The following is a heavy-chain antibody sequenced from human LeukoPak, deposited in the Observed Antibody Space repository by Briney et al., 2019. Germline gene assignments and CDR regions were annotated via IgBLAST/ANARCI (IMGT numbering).Heavy chain of an antibody. V-gene: IGHV3-23*01. J-gene: IGHJ4*02. CDR1: GFSFSSAA. CDR2: ISSSGDNT. CDR3: GKDMQLTY. Sequence: GGSLRLSCAASGFSFSSAAMSWVRQAPGKGLEWVSLISSSGDNTYYSDSVKGRFSISRDNSKNTLFLQMDSLRAEDTAVYYCGKDMQLTYWGPGILVTVSS. D-gene: IGHD6-13*01.